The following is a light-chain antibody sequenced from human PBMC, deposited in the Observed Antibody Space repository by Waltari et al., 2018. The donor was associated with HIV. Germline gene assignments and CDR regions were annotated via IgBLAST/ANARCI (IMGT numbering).Light chain of an antibody. CDR3: AAWNDRLSGYV. V-gene: IGLV1-47*01. Sequence: QSVLTQPPSASGTPGKRVTISCSGSSSNIGRNYVYWYQQLPGPAPKPLIYPDNRRPSGVPDRFSGSKSGTSASRAVSGLRSDEEAEYYGAAWNDRLSGYVFGTGTKVTV. CDR2: PDN. J-gene: IGLJ1*01. CDR1: SSNIGRNY.